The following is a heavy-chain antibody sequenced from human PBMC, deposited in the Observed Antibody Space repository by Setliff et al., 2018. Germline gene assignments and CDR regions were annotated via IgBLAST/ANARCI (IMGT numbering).Heavy chain of an antibody. D-gene: IGHD5-18*01. CDR3: ARAPSVELVTIRTNLWFNY. CDR1: GYTFRNYA. Sequence: ASVKVSCKASGYTFRNYAFAWVRQAPGQGLEWVGWISVYNGDTNYAQKFQGRVTLTTDTSTSTAYMELRSLTSDDSAFYYCARAPSVELVTIRTNLWFNYCGQGTLVTVSS. V-gene: IGHV1-18*01. CDR2: ISVYNGDT. J-gene: IGHJ4*02.